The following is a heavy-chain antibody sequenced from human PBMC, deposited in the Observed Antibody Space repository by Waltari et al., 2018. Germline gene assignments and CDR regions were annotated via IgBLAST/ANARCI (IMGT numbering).Heavy chain of an antibody. CDR2: VYQSGST. D-gene: IGHD5-12*01. CDR1: GGSISRPYY. Sequence: QVPLQESGPGPVKPSQTLTLTCNVSGGSISRPYYWSWIRQSPGKGLEWIGYVYQSGSTRYNPTLNHRVTMSVDRSKNQFSLRLTSLTAADTAVYFCARGGGGYDKYYFDLWGQGTLVTVSS. CDR3: ARGGGGYDKYYFDL. V-gene: IGHV4-30-4*01. J-gene: IGHJ4*02.